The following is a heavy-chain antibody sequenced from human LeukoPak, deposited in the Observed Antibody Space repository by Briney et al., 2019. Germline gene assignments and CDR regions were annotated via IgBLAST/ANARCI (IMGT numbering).Heavy chain of an antibody. CDR1: GFTVSSNY. CDR2: IYSGGST. CDR3: ARDPSDYGETSDY. Sequence: GGSLRLSCAASGFTVSSNYMSWVRQAPGKGLEWVSVIYSGGSTYYADSVKGRFTISRDNSKNTLYLQMNSLRAEDTAVYYCARDPSDYGETSDYWGQGTLVTVSS. V-gene: IGHV3-66*01. J-gene: IGHJ4*02. D-gene: IGHD4-17*01.